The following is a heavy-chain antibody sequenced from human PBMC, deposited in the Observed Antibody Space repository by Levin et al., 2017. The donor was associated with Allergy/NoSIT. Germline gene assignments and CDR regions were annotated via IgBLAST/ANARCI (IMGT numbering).Heavy chain of an antibody. CDR2: IYHSGST. V-gene: IGHV4-4*02. CDR3: ARHGDYDSSVSFDY. CDR1: GGSISSSNW. D-gene: IGHD3-22*01. Sequence: SETLSLTCAVSGGSISSSNWWSWVRQPPGKGLEWIGEIYHSGSTNYNPSLKSRVTISVDKSKNQFSLKLSSVTAADAAVYYCARHGDYDSSVSFDYWGQGTLVTVSS. J-gene: IGHJ4*02.